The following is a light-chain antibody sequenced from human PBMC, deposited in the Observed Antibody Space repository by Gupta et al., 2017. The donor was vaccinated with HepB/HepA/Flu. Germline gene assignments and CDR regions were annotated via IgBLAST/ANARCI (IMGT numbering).Light chain of an antibody. Sequence: DIVMTQSQDSPAVSLGERATINCKSSQSVLYSSNNNNYLAWYQQKPGQPPKLFIYWASTRASGVPDRVSGSGSGTDFTLTISSLQAEDVAVYYCQQYYTTPFTFGGGTKVEIK. V-gene: IGKV4-1*01. CDR1: QSVLYSSNNNNY. CDR2: WAS. J-gene: IGKJ4*01. CDR3: QQYYTTPFT.